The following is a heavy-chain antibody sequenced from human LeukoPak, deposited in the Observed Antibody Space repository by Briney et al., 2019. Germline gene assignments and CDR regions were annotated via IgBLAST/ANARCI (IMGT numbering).Heavy chain of an antibody. CDR3: ARDRDWEVDY. Sequence: QPGRPLRLSCAASGFTFSSYGMHWVRQAPGKGLEGVAVIWYEGSNKYYADSVKGRFTISRDNSKNTLYLQMNSLRAEDTAVYYCARDRDWEVDYWGQGTLVTVSS. CDR2: IWYEGSNK. CDR1: GFTFSSYG. J-gene: IGHJ4*02. V-gene: IGHV3-33*01. D-gene: IGHD2-21*02.